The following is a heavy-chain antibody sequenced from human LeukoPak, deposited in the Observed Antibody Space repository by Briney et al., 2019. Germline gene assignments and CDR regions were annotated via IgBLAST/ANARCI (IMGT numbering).Heavy chain of an antibody. J-gene: IGHJ5*02. CDR2: ISSSSSYI. D-gene: IGHD2-15*01. Sequence: GGSLRLSCAASGFTFSSYGMHWVRQAPGKGLEWVSSISSSSSYIYYADSVKGRFTISRDNAKDSLYLQMDSLRAEDTAVYYCAKCSGGNCYHSDDHWGQGTLVTVSP. CDR3: AKCSGGNCYHSDDH. CDR1: GFTFSSYG. V-gene: IGHV3-21*01.